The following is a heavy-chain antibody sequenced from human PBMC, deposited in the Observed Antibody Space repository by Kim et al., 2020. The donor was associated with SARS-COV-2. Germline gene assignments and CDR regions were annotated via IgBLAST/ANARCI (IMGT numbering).Heavy chain of an antibody. J-gene: IGHJ4*02. Sequence: GGSLRLSCAASGFIFSHYAMSWVRQAPGKGLEWVSAISASGGTTFYADSVKGRFTISRDNSKNTLYLQMNNLRADDTAVYYCAKTNRDIMTIFGMVVVPFEYWGQGTLVTVSS. V-gene: IGHV3-23*01. D-gene: IGHD3-3*01. CDR2: ISASGGTT. CDR3: AKTNRDIMTIFGMVVVPFEY. CDR1: GFIFSHYA.